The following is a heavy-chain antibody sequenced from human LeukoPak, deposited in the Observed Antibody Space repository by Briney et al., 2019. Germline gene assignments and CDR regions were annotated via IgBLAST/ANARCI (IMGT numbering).Heavy chain of an antibody. J-gene: IGHJ4*02. CDR3: ARVSAGSSWYNDY. CDR1: GGSVSSGSYY. CDR2: IYYSGST. V-gene: IGHV4-61*01. D-gene: IGHD6-13*01. Sequence: YPSEALSLTCTVSGGSVSSGSYYWSWIRQPPGKGLEWIGYIYYSGSTNYNPSLKSRVTISVDTSKNQFSLKLSSVTAADTAVYYCARVSAGSSWYNDYWGQGTLVTVSS.